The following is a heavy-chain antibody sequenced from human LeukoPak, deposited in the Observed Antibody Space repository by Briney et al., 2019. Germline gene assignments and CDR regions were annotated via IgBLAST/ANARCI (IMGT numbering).Heavy chain of an antibody. J-gene: IGHJ6*03. V-gene: IGHV3-20*04. Sequence: PGGSLRLSCAASGFTFDDYGVSWVRQAPGKGLEWVSGINWNGGSTGYADSVKGRFTISRDNAKNSLYLQMNSLRAEDTALYYCARVAGAAYYYYYYYMDVWGKGTTVTVSS. D-gene: IGHD6-13*01. CDR3: ARVAGAAYYYYYYYMDV. CDR1: GFTFDDYG. CDR2: INWNGGST.